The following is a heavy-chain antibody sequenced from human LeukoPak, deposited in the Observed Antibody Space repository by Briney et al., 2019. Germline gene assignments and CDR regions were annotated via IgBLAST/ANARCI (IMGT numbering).Heavy chain of an antibody. Sequence: GGSLRLSCAVSGFTFSTKSMNWVRQAPGKGLEWVSYITADSGTTYYADSVKGRFTISRDNAKNSLYLQMNSLRDEDTAVYDCASRDYFDYWGQGTLVTVSS. J-gene: IGHJ4*02. V-gene: IGHV3-48*02. CDR3: ASRDYFDY. CDR1: GFTFSTKS. CDR2: ITADSGTT.